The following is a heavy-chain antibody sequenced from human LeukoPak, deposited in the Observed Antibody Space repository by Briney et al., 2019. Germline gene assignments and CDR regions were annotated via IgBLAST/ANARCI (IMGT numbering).Heavy chain of an antibody. CDR2: IKSKTDGGTT. D-gene: IGHD2-8*01. J-gene: IGHJ4*02. V-gene: IGHV3-15*01. Sequence: GGSLRLSCAASGFTFSNAWMSWVRQAPGKGLEWVGRIKSKTDGGTTDHAAPVKGRFTISRDDSKNTLYLQMNSLKTEDTAVYYCTTSSDIVLMVYAIQQDYWGQGTLVTVSS. CDR3: TTSSDIVLMVYAIQQDY. CDR1: GFTFSNAW.